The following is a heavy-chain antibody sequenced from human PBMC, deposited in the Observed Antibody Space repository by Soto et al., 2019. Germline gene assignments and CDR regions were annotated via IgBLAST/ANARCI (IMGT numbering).Heavy chain of an antibody. J-gene: IGHJ5*02. V-gene: IGHV4-38-2*01. CDR3: ARASGGISGWEHWSDP. CDR2: FSHSGST. Sequence: SETLSLTCAVSGYSISSGYYWGWIRQPPGRGLEWIGRFSHSGSTYYNPSLRSRVTISIGTSNNQFSLELGSVTAADTAVYYCARASGGISGWEHWSDPWGQGTLVTVSS. D-gene: IGHD2-15*01. CDR1: GYSISSGYY.